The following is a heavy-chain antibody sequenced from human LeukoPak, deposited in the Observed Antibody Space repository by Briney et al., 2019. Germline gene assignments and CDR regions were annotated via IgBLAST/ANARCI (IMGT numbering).Heavy chain of an antibody. CDR1: GGSFSGYY. CDR2: INHAGNT. D-gene: IGHD2-15*01. V-gene: IGHV4-34*01. Sequence: PSETLSLTCEIYGGSFSGYYWTWIRQSPGKGLEWIGEINHAGNTNYNPSLKNRVTMSVDTSKNQFSLNLSSVTAADTAVYYCAKLSDIVVGVAAILGGAFDIWGQGTMVTVSS. J-gene: IGHJ3*02. CDR3: AKLSDIVVGVAAILGGAFDI.